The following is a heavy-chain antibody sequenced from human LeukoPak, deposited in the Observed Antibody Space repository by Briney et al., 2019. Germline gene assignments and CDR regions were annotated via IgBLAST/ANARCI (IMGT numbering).Heavy chain of an antibody. Sequence: GGSLRLSCAASGFTVSSNYMTWVRQAPGKGLEWVSIIYSGGSTYYADSVKGRFTISRDNSKNTLYLQMNSLRGEDTAVYYCARVLGSNWFDPWGQGTLGTVSS. V-gene: IGHV3-53*01. CDR1: GFTVSSNY. CDR2: IYSGGST. CDR3: ARVLGSNWFDP. J-gene: IGHJ5*02.